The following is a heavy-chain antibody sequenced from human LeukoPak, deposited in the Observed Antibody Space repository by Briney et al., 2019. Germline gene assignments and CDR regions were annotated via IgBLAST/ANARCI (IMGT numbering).Heavy chain of an antibody. Sequence: GGSLRLSCAASGFTFSNYNMNWVRQAPGKGLEWVSYISSSSSTIKYADSVKGRFTISRDNAKNSLYLQMNSLRAEDTAVYYCARGIHGDNLFDYWGQGTLVTVSS. CDR3: ARGIHGDNLFDY. CDR2: ISSSSSTI. J-gene: IGHJ4*02. CDR1: GFTFSNYN. D-gene: IGHD4-17*01. V-gene: IGHV3-48*04.